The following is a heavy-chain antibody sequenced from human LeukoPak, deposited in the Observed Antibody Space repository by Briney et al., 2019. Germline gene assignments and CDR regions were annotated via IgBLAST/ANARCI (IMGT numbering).Heavy chain of an antibody. V-gene: IGHV3-23*01. D-gene: IGHD1-26*01. CDR1: GFTCSSYS. CDR3: AKGATRATRHFDL. Sequence: GGSLRLSCVASGFTCSSYSLTWVRQTPEKGLAWVSIIGGPGAPTFYADSVEGRFTISRDNSKNTVYLQMNSLRAEDSVVYFCAKGATRATRHFDLWGRGTLVTVSS. J-gene: IGHJ2*01. CDR2: IGGPGAPT.